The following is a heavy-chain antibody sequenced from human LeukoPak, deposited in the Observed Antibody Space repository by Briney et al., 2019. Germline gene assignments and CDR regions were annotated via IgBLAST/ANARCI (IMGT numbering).Heavy chain of an antibody. D-gene: IGHD3-9*01. V-gene: IGHV1-18*01. CDR3: AGAERGYDISTGYSKYYFDY. J-gene: IGHJ4*02. CDR2: ISTYNGNT. Sequence: GASVKVSCKASGYTFTSYGISWVRQAPGQGLEWMGWISTYNGNTNYAQKLQGRVTMTTDTSTSTAYMELRSLRSDDTAVYYCAGAERGYDISTGYSKYYFDYWGQGTLVIVSS. CDR1: GYTFTSYG.